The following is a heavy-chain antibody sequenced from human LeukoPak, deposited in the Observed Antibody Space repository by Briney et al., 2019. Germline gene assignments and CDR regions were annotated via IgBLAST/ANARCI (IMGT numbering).Heavy chain of an antibody. Sequence: GGSLRLSCAASGFTFSNYAMHWVRQAPGKGLDWVAFISNDGSDKYYADSVKGRFTISRDNSKNTLYLQMNSLRPEDTAVYYCAKDEPESYSPSDHWGQGTLVTVSS. V-gene: IGHV3-30*04. CDR2: ISNDGSDK. D-gene: IGHD3-10*01. CDR1: GFTFSNYA. J-gene: IGHJ4*02. CDR3: AKDEPESYSPSDH.